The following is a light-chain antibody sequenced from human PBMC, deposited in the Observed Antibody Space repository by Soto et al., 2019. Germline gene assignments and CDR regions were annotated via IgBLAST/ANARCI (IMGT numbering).Light chain of an antibody. J-gene: IGLJ2*01. V-gene: IGLV2-14*01. Sequence: QSVLTQPASVSGSPGQTITISCTATSSDVGAYNYVSWYQQHPGKAPKLMIYEVSDRPSGVSSRFSGSKSGNTASLTISGLKAEDEADYYCSSYTDINPFLFGGGTKVTDL. CDR3: SSYTDINPFL. CDR2: EVS. CDR1: SSDVGAYNY.